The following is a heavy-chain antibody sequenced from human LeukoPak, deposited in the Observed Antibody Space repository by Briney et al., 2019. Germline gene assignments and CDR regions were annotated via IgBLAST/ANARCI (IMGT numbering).Heavy chain of an antibody. CDR2: ISADNGNT. CDR3: ARAPRIGYYDSSGYRWFDP. J-gene: IGHJ5*02. CDR1: GYTFTSYG. V-gene: IGHV1-18*01. D-gene: IGHD3-22*01. Sequence: ASVKVSCKASGYTFTSYGISWVRQAPGQGLEWMGWISADNGNTNYAQKLQGRVTMTTDTSTSTAYMELRSLRSDDTAVYYCARAPRIGYYDSSGYRWFDPWGQGTLVTVSS.